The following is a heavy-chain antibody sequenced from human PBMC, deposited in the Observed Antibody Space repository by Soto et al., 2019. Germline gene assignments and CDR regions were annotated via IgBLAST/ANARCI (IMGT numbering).Heavy chain of an antibody. Sequence: QVQLVESGGGVVQPGRSLRLSCAASQFTFSDYGMHWVRQAPGKGLEWVAIISYDGSNTYYADSVKGRFTISRDNSKNTLYLQMNSLRDEDTAVFYCARGMYYHFWSGLDYWGQGTLVTVSS. CDR2: ISYDGSNT. J-gene: IGHJ4*02. V-gene: IGHV3-30*03. CDR1: QFTFSDYG. D-gene: IGHD3-3*01. CDR3: ARGMYYHFWSGLDY.